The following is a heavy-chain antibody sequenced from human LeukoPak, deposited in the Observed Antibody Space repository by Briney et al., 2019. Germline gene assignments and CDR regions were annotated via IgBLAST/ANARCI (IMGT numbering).Heavy chain of an antibody. CDR2: IYPGDSDT. V-gene: IGHV5-51*01. CDR1: GYSFTSYW. CDR3: ARQELDCSSTSCWGDWFDP. Sequence: GESLKISCKGSGYSFTSYWIGWVRQMPGKGLEWMGIIYPGDSDTRYSPSLQGQVTISADKSISTAYLQWSSLKASDTAMYYCARQELDCSSTSCWGDWFDPWGQGTLVTVSS. D-gene: IGHD2-2*01. J-gene: IGHJ5*02.